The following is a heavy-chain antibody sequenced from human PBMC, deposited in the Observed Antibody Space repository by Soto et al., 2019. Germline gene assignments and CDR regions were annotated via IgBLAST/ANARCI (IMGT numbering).Heavy chain of an antibody. Sequence: QVQLVQSGAEVKMPGSSVKVSCKASAGTFSSYTISCVRQDPGQGLEWMGRIIPILGIANYAQKFQGRVTITADKSTSTAYMELSSLRSEDTAVYYCSSGGPAAYCYFDLWGRGTLVTVSS. CDR3: SSGGPAAYCYFDL. J-gene: IGHJ2*01. D-gene: IGHD2-2*01. CDR2: IIPILGIA. V-gene: IGHV1-69*02. CDR1: AGTFSSYT.